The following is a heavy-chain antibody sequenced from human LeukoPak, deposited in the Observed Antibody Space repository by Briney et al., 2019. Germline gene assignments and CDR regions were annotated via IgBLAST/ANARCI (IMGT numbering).Heavy chain of an antibody. CDR1: GGSVSSGSYC. CDR3: ARDDGGGWTGFDY. J-gene: IGHJ4*02. D-gene: IGHD2-15*01. CDR2: IYDSGST. V-gene: IGHV4-61*01. Sequence: SETLSLTCTVSGGSVSSGSYCWNWIRQPPGKGLEWIGYIYDSGSTNYNPSLKSRVTISVDTSKNQFSLKVNSVTAADTAVYYCARDDGGGWTGFDYWGQGALVTVSS.